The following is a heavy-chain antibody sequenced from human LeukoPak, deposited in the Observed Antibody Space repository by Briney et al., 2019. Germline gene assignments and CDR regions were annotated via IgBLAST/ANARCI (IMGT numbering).Heavy chain of an antibody. CDR1: GFTVSSNY. V-gene: IGHV3-53*01. D-gene: IGHD3-10*01. J-gene: IGHJ4*02. CDR2: IYSGGST. Sequence: PGGSLRLSCAASGFTVSSNYMSWVRQAPGKGLEWVSVIYSGGSTYYADSVKGRFTISRDNSKNTLYLQMNSLRAEDTAVYYCARASQWFGEFYFDFWGQGTLVTVSS. CDR3: ARASQWFGEFYFDF.